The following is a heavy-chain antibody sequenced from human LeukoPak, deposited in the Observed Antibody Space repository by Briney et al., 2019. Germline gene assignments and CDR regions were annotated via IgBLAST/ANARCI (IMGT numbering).Heavy chain of an antibody. CDR3: ARHYDILTTDFDY. J-gene: IGHJ4*02. D-gene: IGHD3-9*01. Sequence: VASVKVSCKASGYTFTSYDINWVRQATGQGLEWMGWMNPNSGNTGYAQKFQGRVTMTRNTSISTAYMELSSLRSDDTAVYYCARHYDILTTDFDYWGQGTLVTVSS. V-gene: IGHV1-8*01. CDR2: MNPNSGNT. CDR1: GYTFTSYD.